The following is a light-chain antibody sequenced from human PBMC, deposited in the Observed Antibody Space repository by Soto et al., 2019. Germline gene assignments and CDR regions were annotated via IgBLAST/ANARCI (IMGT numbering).Light chain of an antibody. CDR1: QSISSW. CDR3: QQSRT. Sequence: DIQMTQSPSTLSASVGDRVTITCRASQSISSWLAWYQQKPGKAPKLLIYDASSLESGVPSRFSGSGSGTEFTLTIRSLQPDDFATYYCQQSRTFDQGTKVEIK. V-gene: IGKV1-5*01. J-gene: IGKJ1*01. CDR2: DAS.